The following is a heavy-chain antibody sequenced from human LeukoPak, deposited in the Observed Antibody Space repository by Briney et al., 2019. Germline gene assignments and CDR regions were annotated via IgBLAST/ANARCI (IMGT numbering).Heavy chain of an antibody. D-gene: IGHD6-6*01. CDR2: IDHSGST. J-gene: IGHJ4*02. CDR3: ARGGNSSSYDY. Sequence: SETLSLTCAVYGGSFSGYYWSWIRQPPGKGLEWIGEIDHSGSTNYNPSLKSRVTISVDTSKNQFSLKLSSVTAADTAVYYCARGGNSSSYDYWGQGTLVTVSS. V-gene: IGHV4-34*01. CDR1: GGSFSGYY.